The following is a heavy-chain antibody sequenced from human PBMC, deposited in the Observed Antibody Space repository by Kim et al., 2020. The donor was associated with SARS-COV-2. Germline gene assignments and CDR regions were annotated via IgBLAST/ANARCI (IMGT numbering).Heavy chain of an antibody. CDR2: IKQDGSEK. J-gene: IGHJ2*01. V-gene: IGHV3-7*01. CDR1: GFTFSSYW. CDR3: ARAIVVVTAIRAWYFDL. D-gene: IGHD2-21*02. Sequence: GGSLRLSCAASGFTFSSYWMSWVRQAPGKGLEWVANIKQDGSEKYYVDSVKGRFTISRDNAKNSLYLQMNSLRAEDTAVYYCARAIVVVTAIRAWYFDLWGRGTLVTVSS.